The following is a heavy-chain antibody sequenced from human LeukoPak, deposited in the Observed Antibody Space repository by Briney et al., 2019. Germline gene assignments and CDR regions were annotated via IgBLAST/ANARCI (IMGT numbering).Heavy chain of an antibody. V-gene: IGHV4-34*01. D-gene: IGHD3-9*01. CDR3: ARGGARYFDWSTRNWFDP. J-gene: IGHJ5*02. CDR2: INHSGST. Sequence: PSETLSLTCAVYGGSFSGYYWSWIRQPPGKGLEWIGEINHSGSTNYNPSLKSRVTISVDTSKNQFSLKLGSVTAADTAVYYCARGGARYFDWSTRNWFDPWGQGTLVTVSS. CDR1: GGSFSGYY.